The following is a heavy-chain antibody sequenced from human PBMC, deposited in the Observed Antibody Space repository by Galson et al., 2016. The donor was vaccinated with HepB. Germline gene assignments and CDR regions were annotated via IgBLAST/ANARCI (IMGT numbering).Heavy chain of an antibody. J-gene: IGHJ4*02. Sequence: PALVKPTQTLTLTRSFSGFSLSTSGMCVSWIRQPPGKALEWLARIDWDDDKYYSTSLKTRLTISKDTSKNQVVLRMTNMDPVATATYYCARTTYYYDSNGLNYFDYWGQGTLVTVSS. V-gene: IGHV2-70*11. D-gene: IGHD3-22*01. CDR1: GFSLSTSGMC. CDR2: IDWDDDK. CDR3: ARTTYYYDSNGLNYFDY.